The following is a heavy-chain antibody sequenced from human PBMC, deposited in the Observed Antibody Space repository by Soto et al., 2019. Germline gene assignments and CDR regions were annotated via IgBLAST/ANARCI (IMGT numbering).Heavy chain of an antibody. CDR1: GFTFSSYA. CDR3: AKAHPYYDILTGYPPDAFDI. Sequence: SGGSLRLSCAASGFTFSSYAMSWVRQAPGKGLEWVSAISGSGGSTYYADSVKGRFTISRDNSKNTLYLQMNSLRAEDTAVHYCAKAHPYYDILTGYPPDAFDIWGQGTMVTVSS. J-gene: IGHJ3*02. V-gene: IGHV3-23*01. D-gene: IGHD3-9*01. CDR2: ISGSGGST.